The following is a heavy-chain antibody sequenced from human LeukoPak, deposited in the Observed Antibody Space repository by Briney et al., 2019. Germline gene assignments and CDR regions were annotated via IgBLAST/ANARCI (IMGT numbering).Heavy chain of an antibody. Sequence: ASVKVSCKASGYTFTSYGISWVRQAPGQGLEWMGRISAYNGNTNYAQKLQGRVTMTTDTSTSTAYMELRSLRSDDTAVYYCARDPITMVRGVKNWFDPWGRGTLVTVSS. J-gene: IGHJ5*02. CDR1: GYTFTSYG. D-gene: IGHD3-10*01. CDR2: ISAYNGNT. CDR3: ARDPITMVRGVKNWFDP. V-gene: IGHV1-18*01.